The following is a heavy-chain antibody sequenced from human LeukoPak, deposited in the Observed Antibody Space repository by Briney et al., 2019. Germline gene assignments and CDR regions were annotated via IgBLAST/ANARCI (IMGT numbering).Heavy chain of an antibody. CDR2: INTNTGSP. V-gene: IGHV7-4-1*02. J-gene: IGHJ4*02. CDR3: ACYDCGDY. D-gene: IGHD2-2*01. CDR1: GYTFTSYD. Sequence: ASVKVSCKASGYTFTSYDINWVRQVPGQGLEWMGWINTNTGSPTYAQAFTGRFVFSLDTSVSTAYLQISSLKTEDTAVYYCACYDCGDYWGQGTLVTVSS.